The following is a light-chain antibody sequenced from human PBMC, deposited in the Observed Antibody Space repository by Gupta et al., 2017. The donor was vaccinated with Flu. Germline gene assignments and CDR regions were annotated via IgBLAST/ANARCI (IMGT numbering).Light chain of an antibody. Sequence: DIVMTQSPATLSVSPGEKATLSCRASQSVSSNLARYQQKPGQAPRLLIYGASTRATGIPARFSGSGSWTEFTLTISSLQAEDFAVYYCQQYNNWPPLTFGGGTKVEIK. CDR3: QQYNNWPPLT. CDR2: GAS. V-gene: IGKV3-15*01. J-gene: IGKJ4*01. CDR1: QSVSSN.